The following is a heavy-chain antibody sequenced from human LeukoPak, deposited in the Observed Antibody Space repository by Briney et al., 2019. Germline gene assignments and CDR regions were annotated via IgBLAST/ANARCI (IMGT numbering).Heavy chain of an antibody. CDR3: ARLSRGYYPFDY. CDR2: IYYSGST. Sequence: SETLSLTCTVSGGSISSYYWSWIRQPPGKGLEWNGYIYYSGSTNYNPSLKSRVTISVDTSKNQFSLKLSSVTAADTAVYYCARLSRGYYPFDYWGQGTLVTVSS. J-gene: IGHJ4*02. D-gene: IGHD3-22*01. V-gene: IGHV4-59*01. CDR1: GGSISSYY.